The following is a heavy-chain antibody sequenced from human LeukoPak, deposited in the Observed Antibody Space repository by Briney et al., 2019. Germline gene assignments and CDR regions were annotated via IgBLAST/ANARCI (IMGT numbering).Heavy chain of an antibody. CDR3: ARDGSFCYDSGDY. V-gene: IGHV1-2*02. CDR1: GYTLTGNY. CDR2: INPHSGDT. J-gene: IGHJ4*02. Sequence: ASVTLSFKATGYTLTGNYMHWVRQPPGQGLEWMGWINPHSGDTNYAHTSQGRVTMTRDTSIITVYMELSSLRSDDTAVYYCARDGSFCYDSGDYWGQGTLVTVSS. D-gene: IGHD2-2*01.